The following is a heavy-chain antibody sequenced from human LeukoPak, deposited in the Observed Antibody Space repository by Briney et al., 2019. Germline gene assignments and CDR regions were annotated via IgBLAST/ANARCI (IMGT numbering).Heavy chain of an antibody. J-gene: IGHJ4*02. D-gene: IGHD1-26*01. CDR2: IKQDGGEK. V-gene: IGHV3-7*01. CDR3: TRLGGSYYTY. Sequence: GGSLRLSCAASGFTFSSYWMSWVRQAPGKGLGWVANIKQDGGEKYYVDSVKGRFTISRDNAKNSLFLRMNSLRAEDTAVYYCTRLGGSYYTYWGQGTLVTVSS. CDR1: GFTFSSYW.